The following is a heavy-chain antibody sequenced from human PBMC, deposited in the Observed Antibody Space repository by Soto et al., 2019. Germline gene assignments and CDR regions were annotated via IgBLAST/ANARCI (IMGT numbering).Heavy chain of an antibody. CDR3: ARQKRDGSNPAFGRLDI. D-gene: IGHD3-3*02. CDR2: VYYSGST. Sequence: PSETLSLTCAVSGDSISSSSYYWGWIRQPPGQGLEWIGSVYYSGSTYYNPSLKSRVTMSVDPSKTHFSLKLSSVTAADTAVYYCARQKRDGSNPAFGRLDIWGERTMVTV. V-gene: IGHV4-39*01. CDR1: GDSISSSSYY. J-gene: IGHJ3*02.